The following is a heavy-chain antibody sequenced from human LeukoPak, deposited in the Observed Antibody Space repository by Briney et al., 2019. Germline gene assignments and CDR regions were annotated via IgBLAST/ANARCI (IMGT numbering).Heavy chain of an antibody. CDR1: GGTFSSYA. V-gene: IGHV1-69*04. D-gene: IGHD5-12*01. CDR3: ARHNSPIVATIYYGMDV. CDR2: IIPIFGIA. J-gene: IGHJ6*02. Sequence: SVKVSCKASGGTFSSYAISWVRQAPGQGLEWMGRIIPIFGIANYAQKFQGRVTITADKSTSTAYMELSSLRSEDTAVYYCARHNSPIVATIYYGMDVWGQGTTVTVSS.